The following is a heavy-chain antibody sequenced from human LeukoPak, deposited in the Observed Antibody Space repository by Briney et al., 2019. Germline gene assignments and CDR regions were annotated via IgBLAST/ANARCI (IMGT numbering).Heavy chain of an antibody. J-gene: IGHJ4*02. V-gene: IGHV3-48*01. CDR2: ISSSSRTI. CDR3: TREAPTTVTTLDY. CDR1: GFTFSSYN. D-gene: IGHD4-17*01. Sequence: GGSLRLSCAASGFTFSSYNLNWVRQAPGKGLEWVSHISSSSRTIYYADPVKGRFTISRDNAKNSLYLQMNSLRAEDTAVYYCTREAPTTVTTLDYWGRGTLVTVSS.